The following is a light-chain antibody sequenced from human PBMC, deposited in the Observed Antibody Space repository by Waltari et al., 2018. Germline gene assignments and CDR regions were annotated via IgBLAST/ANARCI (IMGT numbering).Light chain of an antibody. Sequence: SYVLTQSPSVSVAPGKTARITCGGNNLGRYSVHWYKQGPGQAPVLVIHDDSDRHSGIPERLSGSNSGNTATLTITRVEAGDEADYYCQVWDSNSDQRVFGGGTKLTVL. V-gene: IGLV3-21*04. CDR2: DDS. CDR1: NLGRYS. CDR3: QVWDSNSDQRV. J-gene: IGLJ3*02.